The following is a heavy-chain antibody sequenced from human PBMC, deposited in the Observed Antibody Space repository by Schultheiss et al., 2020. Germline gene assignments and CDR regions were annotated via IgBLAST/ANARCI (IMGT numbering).Heavy chain of an antibody. V-gene: IGHV4-31*01. CDR1: GDSISGYY. CDR2: SYDSGSS. J-gene: IGHJ4*02. Sequence: SQTLSLTCAVSGDSISGYYWSWIRQPPGKGLEWIGYSYDSGSSYYNPSLKSLVTISADMSKNQFSLKVRSVTAADTAVYYCARGSGDYAPFDYWGQGILVTVSS. CDR3: ARGSGDYAPFDY. D-gene: IGHD4-17*01.